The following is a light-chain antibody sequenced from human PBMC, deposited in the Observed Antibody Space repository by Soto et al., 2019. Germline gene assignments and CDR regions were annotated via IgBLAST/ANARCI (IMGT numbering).Light chain of an antibody. J-gene: IGKJ5*01. V-gene: IGKV1-16*02. CDR2: DAS. CDR3: QQYSTYPIT. Sequence: DIQMTQSPSSLSASVGDRVTITCRASQGISNYLAWSQQKPGKAPKSLIYDASSLRSGVPSKFSGSGFGTEFTLTISSLQPEDFATYYCQQYSTYPITFGQATPLEIK. CDR1: QGISNY.